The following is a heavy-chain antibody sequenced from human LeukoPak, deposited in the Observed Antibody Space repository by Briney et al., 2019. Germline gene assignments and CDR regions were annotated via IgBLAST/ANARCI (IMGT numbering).Heavy chain of an antibody. V-gene: IGHV3-30-3*01. J-gene: IGHJ3*02. CDR2: ISYDGSNK. D-gene: IGHD3-10*01. CDR3: AREGRRTFGEVAFDI. Sequence: GGSLRLSCAASGFTFSSYAMHWVRQAPGKGLEWVAVISYDGSNKYYADSVKGRFTISRDNSKNTLYLQMNSLRAEDTAVYYCAREGRRTFGEVAFDIWGQGTMVTVSS. CDR1: GFTFSSYA.